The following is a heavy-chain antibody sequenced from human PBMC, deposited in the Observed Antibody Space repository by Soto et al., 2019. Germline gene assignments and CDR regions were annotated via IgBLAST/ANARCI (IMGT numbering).Heavy chain of an antibody. CDR3: ARDYDFWSGLMDV. J-gene: IGHJ6*03. V-gene: IGHV3-11*01. CDR2: ISSSGSTI. CDR1: GFTFSDYY. Sequence: GESLKISCAASGFTFSDYYMSWIRQAPGKGLEWVSYISSSGSTIYYADSVKGRFTISRDNAKNSLYLQMNSLRAEDTAVYYCARDYDFWSGLMDVWGKGTTVTVSS. D-gene: IGHD3-3*01.